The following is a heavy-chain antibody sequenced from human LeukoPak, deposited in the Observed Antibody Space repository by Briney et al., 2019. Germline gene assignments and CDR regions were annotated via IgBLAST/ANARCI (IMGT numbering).Heavy chain of an antibody. J-gene: IGHJ6*03. CDR3: ASTNVLYYYYYMDV. CDR1: GGSISSYY. CDR2: IYYSGST. V-gene: IGHV4-59*08. D-gene: IGHD2-2*01. Sequence: SETLSLTCTVSGGSISSYYWSWIRQPPGKGLEWIGYIYYSGSTNYNPSLKSRVTISVDTSKNQFSLKLSSVTAADTAVYYCASTNVLYYYYYMDVWGKGTTVTVSS.